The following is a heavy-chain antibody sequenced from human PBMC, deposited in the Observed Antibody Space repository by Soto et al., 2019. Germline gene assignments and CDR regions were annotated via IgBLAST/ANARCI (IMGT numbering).Heavy chain of an antibody. J-gene: IGHJ2*01. CDR3: VRHATDRHGNAEDWYFDL. Sequence: QVQLQESGPGLVRPSETLSLTCTVSAASISSYYWTWIRQSPGKGLEWIGHMYNSEDTKYNPSLKCRVTMSVDTSKNQFSLKLRSVTAADTAIYYCVRHATDRHGNAEDWYFDLWGRGTLVTVSS. V-gene: IGHV4-59*08. CDR2: MYNSEDT. D-gene: IGHD2-15*01. CDR1: AASISSYY.